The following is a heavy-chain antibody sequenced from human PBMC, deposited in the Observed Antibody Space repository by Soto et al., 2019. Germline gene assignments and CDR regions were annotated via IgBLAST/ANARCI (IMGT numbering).Heavy chain of an antibody. D-gene: IGHD3-3*01. CDR1: GFTFSDYX. CDR2: XXXSGSNL. Sequence: GGSLRLSCAASGFTFSDYXXXXXXQAPGKGLEWVXXXXXSGSNLYDADSVKGQFTISRDNAKNSLYLQMNSLRAEDTAVYYCAXVRVXDXWSAQGDXYXXMDVWGKGTTVTVSS. CDR3: AXVRVXDXWSAQGDXYXXMDV. J-gene: IGHJ6*03. V-gene: IGHV3-11*01.